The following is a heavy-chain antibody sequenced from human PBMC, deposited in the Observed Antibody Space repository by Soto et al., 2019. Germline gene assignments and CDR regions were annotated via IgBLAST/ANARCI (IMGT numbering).Heavy chain of an antibody. D-gene: IGHD6-19*01. V-gene: IGHV1-3*01. CDR1: GYTFTSYA. Sequence: QVQLVQSGAEVKKPGASVKVSCKASGYTFTSYAMHWVRQAPGQRLKWMGWINAGNGNTKYSQKFQGRVTITRDTAASTAYMELSSLRSEDTAVYCCARAAVAGRLLYYWGQGTLVTVSS. J-gene: IGHJ4*02. CDR3: ARAAVAGRLLYY. CDR2: INAGNGNT.